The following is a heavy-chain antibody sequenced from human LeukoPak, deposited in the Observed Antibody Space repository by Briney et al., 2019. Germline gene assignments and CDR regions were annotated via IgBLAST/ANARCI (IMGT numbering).Heavy chain of an antibody. Sequence: PGGSLRLSWAAAGFTFSSYWICWVRQAPGKGLEWMANIKEDGSEKYYVDSVKGRFTISRDNATNSVSLQMNSLRAEDTAVYYCVRDYCSGVTCYPGYWGQGTLVTVSS. CDR3: VRDYCSGVTCYPGY. CDR2: IKEDGSEK. V-gene: IGHV3-7*05. CDR1: GFTFSSYW. J-gene: IGHJ4*02. D-gene: IGHD2-15*01.